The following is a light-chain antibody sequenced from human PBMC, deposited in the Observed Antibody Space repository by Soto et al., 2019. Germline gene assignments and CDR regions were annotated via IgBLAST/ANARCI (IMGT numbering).Light chain of an antibody. CDR1: SSDVGGYNY. Sequence: QSALTQPASVSGFPGQSITISCTGTSSDVGGYNYVSWYQQHPGKAPKLMIYEVSNRPSGVSNRFSGSKSGNTASLTISGLQAEDEADYYCSSYTSSSTLPYVFGTGTKLTVL. CDR2: EVS. V-gene: IGLV2-14*01. J-gene: IGLJ1*01. CDR3: SSYTSSSTLPYV.